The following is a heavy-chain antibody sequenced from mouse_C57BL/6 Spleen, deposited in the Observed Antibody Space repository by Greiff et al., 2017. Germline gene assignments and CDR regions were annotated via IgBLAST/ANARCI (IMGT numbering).Heavy chain of an antibody. J-gene: IGHJ2*01. CDR2: INPNNGGT. V-gene: IGHV1-26*01. CDR1: GYTFTDYY. Sequence: EVQLQQSGPELVKPGASVKISCKASGYTFTDYYMNWVKQSHGKSLEWIGDINPNNGGTSYNQKFKGKATLTVDKSSSTAYMELRSLTSEDSAVYYCARSGDYGSSLDYWGQGTTLTVSS. D-gene: IGHD1-1*01. CDR3: ARSGDYGSSLDY.